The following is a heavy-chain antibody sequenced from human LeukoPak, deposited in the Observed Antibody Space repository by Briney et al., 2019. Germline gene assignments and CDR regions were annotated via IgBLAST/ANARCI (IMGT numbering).Heavy chain of an antibody. J-gene: IGHJ4*02. Sequence: PGGSLRLSCAASGFTFSSYSMNWVRQAPGKGLEWVSSISSSSSYIYYADSVKGRFTISRDNAKNSLYLQMNSLRAEDTAVYYCATGVPYYSDSVFDYWGQGTLVTVSS. CDR3: ATGVPYYSDSVFDY. CDR1: GFTFSSYS. CDR2: ISSSSSYI. D-gene: IGHD3-22*01. V-gene: IGHV3-21*01.